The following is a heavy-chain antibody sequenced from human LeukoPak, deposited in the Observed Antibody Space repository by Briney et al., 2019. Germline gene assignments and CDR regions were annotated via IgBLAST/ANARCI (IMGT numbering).Heavy chain of an antibody. D-gene: IGHD1-26*01. CDR1: GGSISSGSYW. CDR3: ASSPSREDDYFDY. Sequence: SETLSLTCTVSGGSISSGSYWWGWIRQPPGKGLEWIGSIYYSGSTYYNPSLKSRVTISVDTSKNQFSLKLSSVTAADTAVYYCASSPSREDDYFDYWGQGTLVTVSS. CDR2: IYYSGST. J-gene: IGHJ4*02. V-gene: IGHV4-39*01.